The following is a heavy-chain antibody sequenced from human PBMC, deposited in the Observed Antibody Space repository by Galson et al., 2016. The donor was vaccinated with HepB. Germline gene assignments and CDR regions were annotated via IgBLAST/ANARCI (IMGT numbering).Heavy chain of an antibody. CDR1: GFTLDHYA. Sequence: SLRLSCAASGFTLDHYAMRWVRQAPGKGLEWVSGISWNSGSIGYADSVKGRFIISRDNAKNSLYLQMNSLRAGDTALYYCAKDSGAYYYDSSGYRRNAFDIWGQGTMVTVSS. CDR3: AKDSGAYYYDSSGYRRNAFDI. D-gene: IGHD3-22*01. J-gene: IGHJ3*02. CDR2: ISWNSGSI. V-gene: IGHV3-9*01.